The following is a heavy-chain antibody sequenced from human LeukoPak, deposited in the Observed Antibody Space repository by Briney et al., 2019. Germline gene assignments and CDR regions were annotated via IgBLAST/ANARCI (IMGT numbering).Heavy chain of an antibody. D-gene: IGHD6-13*01. V-gene: IGHV4-59*08. CDR1: GGSITPYY. Sequence: SETLSLTCTVSGGSITPYYWSWLRQPPGKALEWIAFVYYTGRSSNYNPSLKSRATISLDASKNQIFLNMTSVTAADTAVYYCARHGIVDSSRKYYFDYWGQGTLVTVSS. J-gene: IGHJ4*02. CDR2: VYYTGRSS. CDR3: ARHGIVDSSRKYYFDY.